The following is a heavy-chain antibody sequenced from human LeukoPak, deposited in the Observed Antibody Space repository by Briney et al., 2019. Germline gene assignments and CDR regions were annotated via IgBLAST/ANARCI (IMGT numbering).Heavy chain of an antibody. J-gene: IGHJ6*03. V-gene: IGHV3-23*01. Sequence: GGSLRLSCAASGFTFSSYGMSWVRQAPGKGLEWVSAISGSGGSTYYADSVKGRFTISRDNSKNTLYLQMNSLRAEDTAVYYCANAGLRYSDWLLRSYYYYMDVWGKGTTVTISS. CDR1: GFTFSSYG. CDR3: ANAGLRYSDWLLRSYYYYMDV. D-gene: IGHD3-9*01. CDR2: ISGSGGST.